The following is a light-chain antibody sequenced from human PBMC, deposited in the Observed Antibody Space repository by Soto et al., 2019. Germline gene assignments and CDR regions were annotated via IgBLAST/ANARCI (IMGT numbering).Light chain of an antibody. Sequence: QLVLTQPPSVSGAPGQRVTISCTGSSSNIGAGFDVHWYQQLPGTAPKLLIYANSNRPSGVPDRFSGSKSGTSASLAITALQAEDEADYYCQSHDSRLFVVFGGGTKLTVL. CDR1: SSNIGAGFD. J-gene: IGLJ2*01. CDR2: ANS. CDR3: QSHDSRLFVV. V-gene: IGLV1-40*01.